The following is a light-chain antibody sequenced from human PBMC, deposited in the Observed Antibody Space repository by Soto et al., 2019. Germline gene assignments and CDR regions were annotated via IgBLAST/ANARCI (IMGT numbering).Light chain of an antibody. Sequence: QSVLTQPASVSGSPGQSITISCTGSSSDIGVFNYVSWYQQTPGNAPKIIIFEVTNRHSGVSNRFSGSKSGNTASLTISGLQADDEADYYSSSCASTYTLLFVGGTKLTVL. V-gene: IGLV2-14*01. CDR3: SSCASTYTLL. J-gene: IGLJ2*01. CDR1: SSDIGVFNY. CDR2: EVT.